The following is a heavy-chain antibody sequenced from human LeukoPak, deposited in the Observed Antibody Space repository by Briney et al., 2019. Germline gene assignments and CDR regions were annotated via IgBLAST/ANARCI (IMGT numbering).Heavy chain of an antibody. V-gene: IGHV4-38-2*02. CDR2: IYHSGST. D-gene: IGHD2-21*02. Sequence: SETLSLTCTVSGYSISSGYYWGWIRQPPGKGLEWIGSIYHSGSTYYNPSLKSRVTISVDTSKNQFSLKLSSVTAADTAVYYCASPDYCGGDCYSGWGQGTLVTVSP. J-gene: IGHJ4*02. CDR1: GYSISSGYY. CDR3: ASPDYCGGDCYSG.